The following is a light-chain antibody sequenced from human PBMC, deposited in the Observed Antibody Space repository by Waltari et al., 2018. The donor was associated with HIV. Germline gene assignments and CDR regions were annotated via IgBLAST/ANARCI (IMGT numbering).Light chain of an antibody. CDR2: WAS. CDR3: HQYFSAPWT. J-gene: IGKJ1*01. CDR1: QSLLYSANNKNY. Sequence: DIVMTQSPDSLAVSPGARATIHCKSSQSLLYSANNKNYLAWSQQKPGQPPKLLIYWASTRESGVPDRFSGSGSGTDFTLTISSLQADDVAVYYCHQYFSAPWTFGQGTKVEIK. V-gene: IGKV4-1*01.